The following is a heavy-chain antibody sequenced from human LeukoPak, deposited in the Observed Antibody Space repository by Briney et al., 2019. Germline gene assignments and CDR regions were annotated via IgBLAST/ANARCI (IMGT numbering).Heavy chain of an antibody. CDR2: ISYSGTS. D-gene: IGHD4-23*01. CDR3: ARRDYSGNLPYAFDI. Sequence: PSETLSLTCTVSGGSISSGGYYWSWIRQPPGKGLEWIGYISYSGTSNYNPSLKSRVSMSVATSKNTFSLRLSSVTAADTAVYYCARRDYSGNLPYAFDIWGQGSLVTVSS. J-gene: IGHJ3*02. CDR1: GGSISSGGYY. V-gene: IGHV4-61*08.